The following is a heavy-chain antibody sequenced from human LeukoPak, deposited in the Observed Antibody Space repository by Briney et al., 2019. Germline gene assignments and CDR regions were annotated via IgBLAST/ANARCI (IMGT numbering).Heavy chain of an antibody. CDR3: TTVPGGVGAPPKYYYYYYGMDV. CDR1: GFTFSSYW. V-gene: IGHV3-15*01. D-gene: IGHD1-26*01. CDR2: IKSKTDGGTT. Sequence: PGGSLRLSCAASGFTFSSYWMSWVRQAPGKGLEWVGRIKSKTDGGTTDYAAPVKGRFTISRDDSKNTLYLQMNSLKTEDTAVYYCTTVPGGVGAPPKYYYYYYGMDVWGQGTTVTVSS. J-gene: IGHJ6*02.